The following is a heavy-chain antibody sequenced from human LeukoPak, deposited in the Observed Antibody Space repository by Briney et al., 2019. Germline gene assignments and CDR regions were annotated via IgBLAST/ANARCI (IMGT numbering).Heavy chain of an antibody. D-gene: IGHD5-12*01. Sequence: SETLSLTCSVSGDSITGYYWGWIRQPPGKGVEWIGEINHSGSTNYNPSLKSRATISVDTSKNQFSLKLSSVTAADTAVYYCARQVVATGKLDYWGQGTLVTVSS. V-gene: IGHV4-34*01. J-gene: IGHJ4*02. CDR1: GDSITGYY. CDR3: ARQVVATGKLDY. CDR2: INHSGST.